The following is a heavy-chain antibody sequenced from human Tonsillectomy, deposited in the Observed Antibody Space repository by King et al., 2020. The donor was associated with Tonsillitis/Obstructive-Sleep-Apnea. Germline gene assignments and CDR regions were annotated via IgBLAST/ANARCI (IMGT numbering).Heavy chain of an antibody. CDR3: AGASGYRDSNGFHDSFDI. CDR2: ISSGGRTI. J-gene: IGHJ3*02. CDR1: GFSFTTYS. Sequence: VQLVESGGALVQPGGSLRLSCAASGFSFTTYSMNWVRQAPGKGPEWISYISSGGRTIYYADSVKGRFTISKDNAKNSLFLQMNSLRDEDTALYYCAGASGYRDSNGFHDSFDIWGQGTMVTVSS. D-gene: IGHD3-22*01. V-gene: IGHV3-48*02.